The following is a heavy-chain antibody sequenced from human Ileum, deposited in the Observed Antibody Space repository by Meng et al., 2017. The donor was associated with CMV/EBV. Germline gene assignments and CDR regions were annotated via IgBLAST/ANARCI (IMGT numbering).Heavy chain of an antibody. V-gene: IGHV1-69*06. Sequence: TLNSYRVNWVRQDPGQGLQWMGRFIPMFDTSNYAPNFQGRVTISADKSTNTVFMELTSLTSGDSAVYYCARETAESNWNAETYLDPWGQGTLVTVSS. CDR1: TLNSYR. CDR2: FIPMFDTS. D-gene: IGHD1-1*01. J-gene: IGHJ5*02. CDR3: ARETAESNWNAETYLDP.